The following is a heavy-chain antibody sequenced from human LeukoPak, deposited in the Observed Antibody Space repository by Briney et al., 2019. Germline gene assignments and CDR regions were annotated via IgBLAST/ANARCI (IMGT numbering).Heavy chain of an antibody. CDR2: IYYSGST. CDR1: GGSISSSSYY. V-gene: IGHV4-39*01. Sequence: SETLSLTCTVSGGSISSSSYYWGWIRQPPGKGLGWIGSIYYSGSTYYNPSLKSRGAISVHTSKTQFSLKLSSVTAADTAVYYCATPLGVGYYYYYYRMDFWGQGTTVTVSS. J-gene: IGHJ6*02. CDR3: ATPLGVGYYYYYYRMDF. D-gene: IGHD3-16*01.